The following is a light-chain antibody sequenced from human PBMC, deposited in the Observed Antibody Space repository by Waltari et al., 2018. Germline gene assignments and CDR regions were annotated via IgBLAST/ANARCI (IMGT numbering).Light chain of an antibody. CDR1: SDVNSY. CDR3: QQRSNWPRT. V-gene: IGKV3-11*01. CDR2: SAS. Sequence: MASSDVNSYLTWYQQQPGQAPRRLIYSASNRATGIPARFSGSGSGTDFTLTISSLEPEDFAVYYCQQRSNWPRTFGQGTKVEIK. J-gene: IGKJ1*01.